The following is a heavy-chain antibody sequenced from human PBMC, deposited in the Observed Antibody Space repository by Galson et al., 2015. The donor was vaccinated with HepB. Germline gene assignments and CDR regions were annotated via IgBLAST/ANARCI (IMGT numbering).Heavy chain of an antibody. CDR1: GFTVSDNY. Sequence: SLRLSCAASGFTVSDNYMSWVRQAPGKGLEWVSLIYSDGRTYYADSVKGRITISRDNSKNTLYLQMNSLRAEDTAVYYCARDLGMRIGSRTYFDYWGQGTLVTVSS. CDR3: ARDLGMRIGSRTYFDY. CDR2: IYSDGRT. J-gene: IGHJ4*02. V-gene: IGHV3-53*01. D-gene: IGHD6-13*01.